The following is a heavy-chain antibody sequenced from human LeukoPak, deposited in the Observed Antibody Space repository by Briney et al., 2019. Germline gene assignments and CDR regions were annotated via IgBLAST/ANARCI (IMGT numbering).Heavy chain of an antibody. CDR2: IIPILGIA. V-gene: IGHV1-69*04. CDR3: ARDRSTTVTNHGDDY. CDR1: GGTFSSYA. D-gene: IGHD4-17*01. J-gene: IGHJ4*02. Sequence: ASVKVSCKASGGTFSSYAISWVRQAPGQGLEWMGRIIPILGIANYAQKFQGRVTITADKSTSTAYMGLSSLRSEDTAVYYCARDRSTTVTNHGDDYWGQGTLVTVSS.